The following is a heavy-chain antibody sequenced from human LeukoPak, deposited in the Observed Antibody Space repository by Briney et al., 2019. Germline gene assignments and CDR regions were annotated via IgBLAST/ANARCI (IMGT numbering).Heavy chain of an antibody. J-gene: IGHJ6*02. CDR1: GFPFSSYD. Sequence: GGSLRLSCAASGFPFSSYDMHWVRQAPGKGLEWVSVIWFDGSNKYYAESVKGRFAISRDNSKSMLFLQLNSLRAEDTALYYCARDLHYYVAMDVWGQGTTVTVSS. CDR2: IWFDGSNK. D-gene: IGHD3-10*02. V-gene: IGHV3-33*01. CDR3: ARDLHYYVAMDV.